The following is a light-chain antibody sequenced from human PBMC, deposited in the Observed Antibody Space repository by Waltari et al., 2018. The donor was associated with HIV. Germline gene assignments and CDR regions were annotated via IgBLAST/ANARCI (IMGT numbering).Light chain of an antibody. CDR3: TSWDDSLSGWM. CDR1: SSNIRTNF. V-gene: IGLV1-47*01. Sequence: QSVLTQPPSASGTPGQRVAISCSGSSSNIRTNFVYWYQHLPGTTPKLLIYRNTQRTSGVPDRFSGSKSGTSASLAISGLRSEDEADYYCTSWDDSLSGWMFGGGTTLTVL. CDR2: RNT. J-gene: IGLJ3*02.